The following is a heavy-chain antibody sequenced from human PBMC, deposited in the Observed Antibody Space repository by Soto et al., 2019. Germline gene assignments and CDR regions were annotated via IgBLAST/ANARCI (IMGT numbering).Heavy chain of an antibody. CDR1: GHTFTAHY. CDR2: INPNSGGT. V-gene: IGHV1-2*02. CDR3: AREDAYGGNSVDY. Sequence: QVQLVQSGAEVKTPGASVKVSCKASGHTFTAHYIHWVRQAPGQGLEWMGWINPNSGGTNYAQKFQGRVTMTRDTSITTAYMELSRLTSDDTAVYYCAREDAYGGNSVDYWGREPWSPSP. D-gene: IGHD4-17*01. J-gene: IGHJ4*02.